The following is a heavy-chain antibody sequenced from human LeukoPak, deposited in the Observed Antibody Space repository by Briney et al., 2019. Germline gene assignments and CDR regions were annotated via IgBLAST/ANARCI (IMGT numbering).Heavy chain of an antibody. Sequence: GGSLRLSCAASGFTFSSYAMSWVRQAPGKGLEWVCRIKSKTDGGTTDYAAPVKGRFTISRDDSKNTLYLQMNSLKTEDTAVYYCTTLGYMAFDIWGQGTMVTVSS. D-gene: IGHD2-15*01. J-gene: IGHJ3*02. CDR2: IKSKTDGGTT. V-gene: IGHV3-15*01. CDR1: GFTFSSYA. CDR3: TTLGYMAFDI.